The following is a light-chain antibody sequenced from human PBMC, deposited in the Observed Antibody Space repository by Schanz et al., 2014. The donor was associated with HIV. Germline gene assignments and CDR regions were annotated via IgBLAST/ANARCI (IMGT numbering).Light chain of an antibody. Sequence: QSVLTKPPSVSGAPGQRVTISCTGSSSNIGAGYDVHWYQQFPGTAPKLLIYSNSRRPSGVPDRFSGSRSGTSASLAISGLQSEDEADYYCSSYAGSNNVVFGGGTKLTVL. CDR2: SNS. J-gene: IGLJ2*01. CDR3: SSYAGSNNVV. CDR1: SSNIGAGYD. V-gene: IGLV1-40*01.